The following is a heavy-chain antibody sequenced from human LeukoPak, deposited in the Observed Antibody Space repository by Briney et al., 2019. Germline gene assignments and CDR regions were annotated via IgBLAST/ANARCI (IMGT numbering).Heavy chain of an antibody. V-gene: IGHV1-24*01. CDR2: FDPEDGET. CDR1: GYTLTELS. D-gene: IGHD3-10*01. CDR3: ATATLINYYGSGSYSY. J-gene: IGHJ4*02. Sequence: GASVKVSCKVSGYTLTELSMHWVRQAPGKGLEWMGGFDPEDGETIYAQKFQGRVTMTEDTSTDTAYMELSSLRSEGTAVYYCATATLINYYGSGSYSYRGQGTLVTVSS.